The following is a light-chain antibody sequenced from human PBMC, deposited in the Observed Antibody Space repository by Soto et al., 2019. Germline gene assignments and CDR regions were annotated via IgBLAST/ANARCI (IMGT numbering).Light chain of an antibody. J-gene: IGKJ2*01. V-gene: IGKV3-15*01. Sequence: EIVMTQSPASLSVSPGDGATLSCRASQSVASNVAWYQQRPGQGPRLLIHGASTRAVGVPARFSGSGSGTDFTLTIISLQTEDSAVYYCQQYHNWSPQYTFGQGTKLQIK. CDR2: GAS. CDR1: QSVASN. CDR3: QQYHNWSPQYT.